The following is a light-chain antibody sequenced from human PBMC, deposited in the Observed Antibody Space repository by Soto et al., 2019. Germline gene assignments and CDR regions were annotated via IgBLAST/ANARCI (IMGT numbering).Light chain of an antibody. Sequence: QSVLAQPRSVSGSPGQSVTISCTGTASDVGGHSYVSWYQQHPGKVPKLIIYDVSKWPSGVPDRFSGSKSGNTASLTISGLQAEDEGDYYCCSYAGSYTFVFGTGTKVTVL. CDR1: ASDVGGHSY. V-gene: IGLV2-11*01. J-gene: IGLJ1*01. CDR3: CSYAGSYTFV. CDR2: DVS.